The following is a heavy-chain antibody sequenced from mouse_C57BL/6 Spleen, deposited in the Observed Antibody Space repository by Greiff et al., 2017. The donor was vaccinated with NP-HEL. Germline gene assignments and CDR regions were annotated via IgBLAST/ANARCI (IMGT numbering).Heavy chain of an antibody. CDR2: IYPRSGNT. Sequence: VQLQQSGAELARPGASVKLSCKASGYTFASYGISWVKQRTGQGLEWIGEIYPRSGNTYYNEKFKGKATLTADKSSSTAYMELRSLTSEDSAVYFCASYGSSPFAYWGQGTLVTVSA. D-gene: IGHD1-1*01. CDR3: ASYGSSPFAY. V-gene: IGHV1-81*01. CDR1: GYTFASYG. J-gene: IGHJ3*01.